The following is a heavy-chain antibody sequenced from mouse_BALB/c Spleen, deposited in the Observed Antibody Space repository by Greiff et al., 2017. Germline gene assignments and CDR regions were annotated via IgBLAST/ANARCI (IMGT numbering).Heavy chain of an antibody. V-gene: IGHV7-3*02. CDR1: GFTFTDYY. J-gene: IGHJ1*01. CDR3: ARDGYGNYGYFDV. Sequence: EVQGVESGGGLVQPGGSLRLSCATSGFTFTDYYMSWVRQPPGKALEWLGFIRNKANGYTTEYSASVKGRFTISRDNSQSILYLQMNTLRAEDSATYYCARDGYGNYGYFDVWGAGTTGTVSS. CDR2: IRNKANGYTT. D-gene: IGHD2-10*02.